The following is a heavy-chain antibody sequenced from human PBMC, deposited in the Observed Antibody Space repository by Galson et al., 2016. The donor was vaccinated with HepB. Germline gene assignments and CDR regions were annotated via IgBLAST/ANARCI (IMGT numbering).Heavy chain of an antibody. CDR2: IFPAGSET. J-gene: IGHJ4*02. CDR1: GYNFADYY. Sequence: QSGAEVKEPGESLKISCKGSGYNFADYYIGWVRQMPGKGLEWMAIIFPAGSETLYSPSFQGRVTISADKSISTAFLQWSSLKASDTAMYYCARAVRGLYGPDSWGQGTLVTVSS. D-gene: IGHD3-10*01. CDR3: ARAVRGLYGPDS. V-gene: IGHV5-51*01.